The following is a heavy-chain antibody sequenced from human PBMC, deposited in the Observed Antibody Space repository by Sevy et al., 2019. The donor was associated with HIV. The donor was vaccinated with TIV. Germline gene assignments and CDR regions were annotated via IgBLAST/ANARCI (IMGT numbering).Heavy chain of an antibody. D-gene: IGHD1-1*01. CDR2: INSDGSST. J-gene: IGHJ1*01. CDR1: GFTFSSYL. V-gene: IGHV3-74*01. CDR3: ALERLSSNVAEYFQN. Sequence: GGSLRLSCAASGFTFSSYLMHWVRQAPGKGLVWVSHINSDGSSTSYADSVKGRFTISRDNAKNTLYLQMNSLRAEDTAVYCCALERLSSNVAEYFQNWGQGTLVTVSS.